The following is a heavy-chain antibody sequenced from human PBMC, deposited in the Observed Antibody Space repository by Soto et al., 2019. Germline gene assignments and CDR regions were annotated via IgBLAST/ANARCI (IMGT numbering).Heavy chain of an antibody. CDR3: ARHNGPLYVGYYYDMDV. J-gene: IGHJ6*02. D-gene: IGHD3-16*01. CDR2: IYYSGYT. CDR1: GGSISSSSYY. V-gene: IGHV4-39*01. Sequence: SETLSLTCTVSGGSISSSSYYWGWIRQPPGKRLERIGSIYYSGYTYYNTSLKSRVTISVDTSKNQFSLKLSSVTAADTAVYYCARHNGPLYVGYYYDMDVWGQGTTVT.